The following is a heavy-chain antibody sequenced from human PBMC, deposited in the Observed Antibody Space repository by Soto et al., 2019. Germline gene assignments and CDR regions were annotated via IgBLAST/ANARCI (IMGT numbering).Heavy chain of an antibody. CDR1: GFTFSSYW. D-gene: IGHD3-10*01. Sequence: GGSLRLSCAASGFTFSSYWIHWGRQAPGKGLVWVSRINIDGSSTSYADSVKGRFTISRDNAKNTLYLQMNSLRAEDAAVYYCARGEVRGVIKSHYYYYGMDVWGQGTTGTVSS. CDR3: ARGEVRGVIKSHYYYYGMDV. J-gene: IGHJ6*02. CDR2: INIDGSST. V-gene: IGHV3-74*01.